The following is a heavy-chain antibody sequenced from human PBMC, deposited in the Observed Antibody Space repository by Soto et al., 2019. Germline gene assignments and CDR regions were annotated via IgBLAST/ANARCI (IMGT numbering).Heavy chain of an antibody. CDR1: GGSINSGGYY. CDR3: ARDHRIGGASDI. Sequence: QVQLQESGPGLLKPSQTLSLTCLVSGGSINSGGYYWSWLRQYPGKGLEWIGYIFYSGSTSYNPSLKSRLNISLDTSQSQFSLELTSVAAADTAVYYCARDHRIGGASDIWGRGTMVTVSS. V-gene: IGHV4-31*03. CDR2: IFYSGST. J-gene: IGHJ3*02. D-gene: IGHD3-16*01.